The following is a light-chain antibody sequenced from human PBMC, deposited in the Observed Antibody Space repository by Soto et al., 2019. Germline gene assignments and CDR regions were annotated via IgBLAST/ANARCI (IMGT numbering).Light chain of an antibody. Sequence: DIHMTQSPSTLSASVGDRVTITCRASQSISSWLAWYQQKPGKAPKLLIYDVSSLDSGVPSRFSGSGSGTEFTLTISSLQPDDVATYYCQQYDSPVWTFGQGTKVDI. V-gene: IGKV1-5*01. CDR3: QQYDSPVWT. J-gene: IGKJ1*01. CDR1: QSISSW. CDR2: DVS.